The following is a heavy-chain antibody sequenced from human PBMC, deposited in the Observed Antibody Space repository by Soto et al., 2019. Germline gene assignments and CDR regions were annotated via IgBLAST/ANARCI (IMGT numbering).Heavy chain of an antibody. J-gene: IGHJ4*02. D-gene: IGHD3-9*01. V-gene: IGHV3-11*01. Sequence: QVQLVESGGGLVKPGGSLRLSCAASGFTFSDYYMRWIRQAPGKGLEWVSYISSSGSTIYYADSVKGRFTISRDNAKNSLYLQRNSLRAEDTAVYYCARHGYFDSTRLWIAYYFDYWGQGTLVTVSS. CDR1: GFTFSDYY. CDR2: ISSSGSTI. CDR3: ARHGYFDSTRLWIAYYFDY.